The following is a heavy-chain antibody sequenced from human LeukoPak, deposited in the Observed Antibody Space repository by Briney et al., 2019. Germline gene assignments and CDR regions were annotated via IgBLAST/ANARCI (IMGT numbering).Heavy chain of an antibody. J-gene: IGHJ3*02. Sequence: GGSLRLSCAASGFTFTSYSMNWVRQAPGKVLEWVSSISSSSSYIYYADSVKGRFTISRDNAKNSLYLQMNSLRAEDTAVYYCAKDTLTAMALFFAFDIWGQGTMVTVSS. CDR1: GFTFTSYS. CDR3: AKDTLTAMALFFAFDI. D-gene: IGHD5-18*01. V-gene: IGHV3-21*01. CDR2: ISSSSSYI.